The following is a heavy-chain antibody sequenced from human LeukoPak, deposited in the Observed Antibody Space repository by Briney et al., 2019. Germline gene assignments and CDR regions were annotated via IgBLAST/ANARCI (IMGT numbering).Heavy chain of an antibody. CDR1: GGSFSGYY. CDR3: ARAAARPYYFDY. J-gene: IGHJ4*02. CDR2: INHSGST. Sequence: SETLPLTCAVYGGSFSGYYWSWIRQPPGKGLEWIGEINHSGSTNYNPSLKSRVTISVDTSKNQFSLKLSSVTAADTAVYYCARAAARPYYFDYWGQGTLVTVSS. V-gene: IGHV4-34*01. D-gene: IGHD6-6*01.